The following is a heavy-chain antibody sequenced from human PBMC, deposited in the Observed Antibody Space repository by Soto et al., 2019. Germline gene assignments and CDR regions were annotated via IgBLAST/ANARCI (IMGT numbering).Heavy chain of an antibody. V-gene: IGHV1-2*02. J-gene: IGHJ4*02. D-gene: IGHD5-18*01. Sequence: GASVKVSCKASGYTFIDYFIHWVRQAPGQGLEWMGWINPNSGDTNSAQKFQGRVAMTRDTSISTAYMELSGLRSDDTAVYYCARQLDTTMIPDYWGQGTLAPVSS. CDR2: INPNSGDT. CDR3: ARQLDTTMIPDY. CDR1: GYTFIDYF.